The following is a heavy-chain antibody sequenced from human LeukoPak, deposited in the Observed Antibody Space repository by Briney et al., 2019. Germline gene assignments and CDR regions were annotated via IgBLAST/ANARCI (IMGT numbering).Heavy chain of an antibody. V-gene: IGHV1-69*13. Sequence: SVKVSCKASGGTFSSYAISWVRQAPGQGLEWMGGIIPIFGTANYAQKFQGRVTITADESTGTAYMELSSLRSEDTAVYYCARWGCGGDCDAFDFWGQGTMVTVSS. CDR1: GGTFSSYA. D-gene: IGHD2-21*02. J-gene: IGHJ3*01. CDR3: ARWGCGGDCDAFDF. CDR2: IIPIFGTA.